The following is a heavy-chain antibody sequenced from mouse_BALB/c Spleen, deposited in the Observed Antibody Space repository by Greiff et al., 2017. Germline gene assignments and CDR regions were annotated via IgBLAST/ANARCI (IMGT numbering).Heavy chain of an antibody. CDR3: ARDEGNYFYAMDY. CDR2: IWAGGST. D-gene: IGHD2-1*01. J-gene: IGHJ4*01. CDR1: GFSLTSYG. V-gene: IGHV2-9*02. Sequence: VQLVESGPGLVAPSQSLSITCTVSGFSLTSYGVHWVRQPPGKGLEWLGVIWAGGSTNYNSALMSRLSISNDNSKSQVFLKMNSLQTDDTAMYYCARDEGNYFYAMDYWGQGTSVTVSS.